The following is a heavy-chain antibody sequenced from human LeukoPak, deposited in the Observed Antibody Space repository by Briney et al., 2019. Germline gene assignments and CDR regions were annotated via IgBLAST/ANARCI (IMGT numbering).Heavy chain of an antibody. CDR2: ISWDVGRT. J-gene: IGHJ2*01. Sequence: GGSLRLSCAASGFTFDDYTMHWVRQAPGKGLEWVSLISWDVGRTYYVDSVKDRFTISRDNSKNSLHLQMNSLRTEDTALYYCAKEDPTRYFDLWGRGTLVTVSS. CDR3: AKEDPTRYFDL. CDR1: GFTFDDYT. V-gene: IGHV3-43*01.